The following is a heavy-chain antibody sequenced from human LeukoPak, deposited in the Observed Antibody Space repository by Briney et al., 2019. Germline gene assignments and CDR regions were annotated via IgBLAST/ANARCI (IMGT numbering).Heavy chain of an antibody. J-gene: IGHJ4*02. CDR2: IIPIFGTA. CDR1: GGTFSSYA. V-gene: IGHV1-69*05. CDR3: ARGVVVHEYTYGTFDY. Sequence: SVKVSCKASGGTFSSYAISWVRQAPGQGLEWMGGIIPIFGTANYAQKFQGRVTITTDESTSTAYMELSSLRSEDTAVYYCARGVVVHEYTYGTFDYWGQGTLVTVSS. D-gene: IGHD5-18*01.